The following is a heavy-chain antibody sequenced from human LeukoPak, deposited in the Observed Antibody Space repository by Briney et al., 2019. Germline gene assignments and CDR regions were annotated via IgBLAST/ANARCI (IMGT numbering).Heavy chain of an antibody. CDR3: ARGDSGWYWYFDL. CDR2: IYHSGNT. Sequence: SETLSLTCAVSGDSISSSNWWSWVRQPPGKGLEWIGEIYHSGNTNHNPSLKSRVTISVDKSKNQFSLKLSSVTAADTAVYYCARGDSGWYWYFDLWGRGTLVTVSS. V-gene: IGHV4-4*02. CDR1: GDSISSSNW. J-gene: IGHJ2*01. D-gene: IGHD6-19*01.